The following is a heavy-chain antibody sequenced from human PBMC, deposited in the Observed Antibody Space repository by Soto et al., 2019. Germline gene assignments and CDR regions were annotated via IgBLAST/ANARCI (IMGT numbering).Heavy chain of an antibody. J-gene: IGHJ6*02. CDR3: ARRGCTNGVCYTTYPPYYYGMDV. V-gene: IGHV1-69*13. CDR1: GGTFSSYA. D-gene: IGHD2-8*01. Sequence: ASVKVSCKASGGTFSSYAISWVRQAPGQGLEWMGGIIPIFGTANYAQKFQGRVTITADESTSTAYMELSSLRSEDTAVYYCARRGCTNGVCYTTYPPYYYGMDVWGQGTTVT. CDR2: IIPIFGTA.